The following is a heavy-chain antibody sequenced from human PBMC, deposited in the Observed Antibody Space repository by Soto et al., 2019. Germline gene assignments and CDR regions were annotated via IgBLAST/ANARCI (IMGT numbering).Heavy chain of an antibody. J-gene: IGHJ2*01. V-gene: IGHV4-59*01. Sequence: PSETLSLTCTVSGVSISSYYWSWIRQPPGKGLEWIGYIYYSGSTNYNPSLKSRVTISVDTSKNQFSLKLSSVTAADTAVYYCAGLRYSSGWRSYWYFDLWGRGTLVTVSS. CDR2: IYYSGST. D-gene: IGHD6-19*01. CDR1: GVSISSYY. CDR3: AGLRYSSGWRSYWYFDL.